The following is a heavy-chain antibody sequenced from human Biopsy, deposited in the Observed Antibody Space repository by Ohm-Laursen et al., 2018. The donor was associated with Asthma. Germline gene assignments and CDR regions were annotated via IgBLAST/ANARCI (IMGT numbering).Heavy chain of an antibody. CDR1: GYTFIGCH. J-gene: IGHJ5*02. D-gene: IGHD6-13*01. CDR3: ARGQKSAGDRWFDP. CDR2: INPNSGGT. V-gene: IGHV1-2*06. Sequence: SSVKVSCKASGYTFIGCHIHWMRQAPGQGLGWMGRINPNSGGTNYAQKFQGRVTMTRDTSISTAYMEVSRLRSDDTAVYYRARGQKSAGDRWFDPWGQGTLVAVSS.